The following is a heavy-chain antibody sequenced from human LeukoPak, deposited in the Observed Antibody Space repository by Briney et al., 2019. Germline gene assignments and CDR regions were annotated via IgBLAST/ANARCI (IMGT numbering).Heavy chain of an antibody. CDR1: GGSISGSSWF. CDR2: VSSGGTT. CDR3: STYYFDSSGYLTGFDY. V-gene: IGHV4-39*01. J-gene: IGHJ4*02. D-gene: IGHD3-22*01. Sequence: SQTLSLTCTVSGGSISGSSWFWGWSRQPPGKGLEWIGSVSSGGTTYYNPSLKSRVTISVGTSKTQFSLKLGTVTAADTAIYYCSTYYFDSSGYLTGFDYWGQGTLVTVSS.